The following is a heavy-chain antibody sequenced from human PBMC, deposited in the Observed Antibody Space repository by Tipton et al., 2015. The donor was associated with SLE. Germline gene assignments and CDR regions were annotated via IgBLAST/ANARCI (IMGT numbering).Heavy chain of an antibody. CDR1: GGSISSYY. D-gene: IGHD6-13*01. V-gene: IGHV4-59*12. Sequence: TLSLTCTVSGGSISSYYWSWIRQPPGKGLEWIGYIYYSGSTYYNPSLKSRVSISADTSKNQFSLKLSSVTAADTAVYYCARLCCIAAAGTGYFQPWGQGTLVTVSS. CDR3: ARLCCIAAAGTGYFQP. J-gene: IGHJ1*01. CDR2: IYYSGST.